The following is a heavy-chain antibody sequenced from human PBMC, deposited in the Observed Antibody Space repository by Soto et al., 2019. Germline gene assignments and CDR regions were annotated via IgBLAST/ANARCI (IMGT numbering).Heavy chain of an antibody. J-gene: IGHJ6*03. CDR1: GFTFSSYA. CDR3: AKAASNYAYYYYYMDV. V-gene: IGHV3-23*01. CDR2: ISGSGGST. D-gene: IGHD4-4*01. Sequence: GGSLRLSCEASGFTFSSYAMSWVRQAPGKGLEWVSAISGSGGSTYYADSVKGRFTISRDNSKNTLYLQMNSLRAEDTAVYYCAKAASNYAYYYYYMDVWGKGTTVTVSS.